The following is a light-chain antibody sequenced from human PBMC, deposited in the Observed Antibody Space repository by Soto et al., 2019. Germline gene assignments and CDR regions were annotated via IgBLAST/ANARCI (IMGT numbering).Light chain of an antibody. CDR1: RSVSSN. CDR2: FAS. CDR3: QQFKDWPPLT. Sequence: EIVLTQSPATLSVSPGESATLSCRASRSVSSNLAWYQQKPGQSPRLLIYFASTRATGVPARFSGSGSGTEFPLTISSLQSEDFAVYYCQQFKDWPPLTFGGGTKVEIK. J-gene: IGKJ4*01. V-gene: IGKV3-15*01.